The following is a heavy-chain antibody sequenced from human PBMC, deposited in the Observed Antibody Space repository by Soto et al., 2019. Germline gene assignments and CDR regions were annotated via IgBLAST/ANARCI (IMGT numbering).Heavy chain of an antibody. V-gene: IGHV3-30*18. Sequence: PGGSLRLSCAASGFTFSSYGMHWVRQAPGKGLEWVAVISYDGSNKYYADSVKGRFTISRDNSKNTLYLQMNSLRAEDTAVYYCAKDFSSGWNYWGQGALVTVSS. CDR2: ISYDGSNK. CDR1: GFTFSSYG. CDR3: AKDFSSGWNY. J-gene: IGHJ4*02. D-gene: IGHD6-19*01.